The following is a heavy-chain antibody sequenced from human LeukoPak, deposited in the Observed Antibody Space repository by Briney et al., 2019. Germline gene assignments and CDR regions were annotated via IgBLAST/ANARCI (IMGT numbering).Heavy chain of an antibody. D-gene: IGHD3-9*01. CDR1: GGSISSGGYS. CDR2: IYHSGST. Sequence: SQTLSLTCAVSGGSISSGGYSWSWIRQPPGKGLEWIGYIYHSGSTYYNPSLKSRVTISVDRSKNQFSLELSSVTAADTAVYYCARGVYDILTGYSPAFDYWGQGTLVTVSS. V-gene: IGHV4-30-2*01. CDR3: ARGVYDILTGYSPAFDY. J-gene: IGHJ4*02.